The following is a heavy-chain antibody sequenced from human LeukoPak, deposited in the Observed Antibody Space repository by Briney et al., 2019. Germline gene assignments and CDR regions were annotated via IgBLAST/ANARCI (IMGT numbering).Heavy chain of an antibody. CDR2: ISFSGTTT. Sequence: GGSLRLSCAASGLTFSSYSMSWVRQAPGKGLEWVSGISFSGTTTYYADSVKGRFTVSRDNSKNTLYLQMDGLRAEDTAVYYCARSGRGIAAAGTVDYWGQGTLVTVSS. CDR3: ARSGRGIAAAGTVDY. J-gene: IGHJ4*02. CDR1: GLTFSSYS. D-gene: IGHD6-13*01. V-gene: IGHV3-23*01.